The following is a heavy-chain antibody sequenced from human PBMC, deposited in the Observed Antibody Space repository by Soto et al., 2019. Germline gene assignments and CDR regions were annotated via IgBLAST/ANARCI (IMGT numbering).Heavy chain of an antibody. CDR3: ARENYSSGWYVFYY. J-gene: IGHJ4*02. V-gene: IGHV3-53*01. CDR1: GFTVSSNY. Sequence: GGSLRLSCAASGFTVSSNYMSWVRQAPGKGLEWVSVIYSGGSTYYADSVKGRFAISRDNSKNTRYLQMNSLRAEDTAVYYCARENYSSGWYVFYYWGPGTLVTVSS. D-gene: IGHD6-19*01. CDR2: IYSGGST.